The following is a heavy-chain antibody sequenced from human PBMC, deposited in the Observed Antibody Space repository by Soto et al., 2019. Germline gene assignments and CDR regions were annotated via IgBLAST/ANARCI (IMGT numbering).Heavy chain of an antibody. V-gene: IGHV1-46*01. CDR2: INPSDGST. CDR1: GYTFAMHY. J-gene: IGHJ4*02. D-gene: IGHD2-15*01. Sequence: QVQLVQSGAEVKKPGASVKISCKTSGYTFAMHYIHWVRQVPGQGLEWMGMINPSDGSTSYVQKFQGRVTMTRDTSATTVLLNMSRLTSHDTALFYCAREDGGGGRRHAFGGQGTLVTVSS. CDR3: AREDGGGGRRHAF.